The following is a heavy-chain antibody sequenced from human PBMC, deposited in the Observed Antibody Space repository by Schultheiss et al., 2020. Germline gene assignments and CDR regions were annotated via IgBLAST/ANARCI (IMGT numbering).Heavy chain of an antibody. CDR3: ARGRNNWFDP. CDR2: IWSDGSNK. V-gene: IGHV3-33*01. Sequence: GSLKISCAASGFTFSDYGLHWVRQAPGKGLEWVAVIWSDGSNKYYADSVKGRFTISRDNSKNTLYLQMNSLRAEDTAVYYCARGRNNWFDPWGQGTLVTVSS. J-gene: IGHJ5*02. CDR1: GFTFSDYG.